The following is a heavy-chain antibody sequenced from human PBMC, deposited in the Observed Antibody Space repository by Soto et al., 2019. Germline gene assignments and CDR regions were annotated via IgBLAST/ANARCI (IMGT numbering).Heavy chain of an antibody. CDR3: ARDPIAVAGQLDY. CDR1: GGSISSGGYY. D-gene: IGHD6-19*01. V-gene: IGHV4-31*03. CDR2: IYYSGST. Sequence: PSETLSLTCTVSGGSISSGGYYWSWIRQHPGKGLEWIGYIYYSGSTYYNPSLKSRVTISVDTSKNQFSLKLSSVTAADTAVYYCARDPIAVAGQLDYWGQGTLVTVSS. J-gene: IGHJ4*02.